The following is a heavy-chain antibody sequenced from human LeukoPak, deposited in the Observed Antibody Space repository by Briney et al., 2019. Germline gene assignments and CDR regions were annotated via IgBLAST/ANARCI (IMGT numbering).Heavy chain of an antibody. D-gene: IGHD5-24*01. CDR2: IKYDESEK. J-gene: IGHJ4*02. CDR1: GFFFNSYW. V-gene: IGHV3-7*01. Sequence: GGSLRLSCATSGFFFNSYWMTWVRQAPGKGLEWVANIKYDESEKYLVESVKGRFTISRDNAQNSSFLQMDSLRVEDTAVYYCVRGRDGSFWGRGTQVTVSS. CDR3: VRGRDGSF.